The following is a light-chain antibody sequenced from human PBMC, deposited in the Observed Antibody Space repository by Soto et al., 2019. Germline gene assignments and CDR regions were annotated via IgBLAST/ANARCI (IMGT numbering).Light chain of an antibody. V-gene: IGKV3-20*01. CDR3: QQYGTSPFT. CDR2: GAS. CDR1: QSVSSNY. Sequence: EIVLTQSPGTLSLSPGERATLSCRASQSVSSNYLAWYQQKPGQAPRLLIYGASSRATGTPDRFGGSGSGTDFTLTLSRLEPEDFAVYYCQQYGTSPFTFGPGTKVDFK. J-gene: IGKJ3*01.